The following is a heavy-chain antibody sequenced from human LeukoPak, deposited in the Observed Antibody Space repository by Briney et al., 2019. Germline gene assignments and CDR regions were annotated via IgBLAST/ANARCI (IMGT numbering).Heavy chain of an antibody. CDR2: IHSSGIT. J-gene: IGHJ4*02. V-gene: IGHV4-4*07. CDR3: AREVDPSVPTLVD. D-gene: IGHD2-8*02. CDR1: GVSISGYY. Sequence: PSETLSLTCSVFGVSISGYYWTWIRQPAGGGLEWIGRIHSSGITNYNRSIQSRVTMSLDTSKNEVSLRLTSVTAADTAMYFCAREVDPSVPTLVDWGQGTLVTVSS.